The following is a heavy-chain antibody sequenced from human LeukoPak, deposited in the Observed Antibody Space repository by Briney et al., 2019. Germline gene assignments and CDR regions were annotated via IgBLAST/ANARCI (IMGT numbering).Heavy chain of an antibody. Sequence: SETLSLTCTVSGGSISSSSYYWSWIRQPPGKGLEWIGYIYYSGSTNYNPSLKSRVTISVDTSKNQFSLKLSSVTAADTAVYYCARRGSGWYYFDYWGQGTLVTVSS. CDR2: IYYSGST. CDR1: GGSISSSSYY. CDR3: ARRGSGWYYFDY. J-gene: IGHJ4*02. D-gene: IGHD6-19*01. V-gene: IGHV4-61*01.